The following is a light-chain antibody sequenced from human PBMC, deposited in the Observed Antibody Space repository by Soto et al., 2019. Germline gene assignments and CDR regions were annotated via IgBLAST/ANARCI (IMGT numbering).Light chain of an antibody. V-gene: IGKV1-9*01. CDR3: QQLNSYPLT. Sequence: DIQLTQSPSFLSASVGDRVTITCRASQDISDYLAWYQQGPGKAPKLLIYAASTLQSGVPSRFSGSGSGTEFTLTISSLQPEDFATYSCQQLNSYPLTFGGGTKVDIK. CDR1: QDISDY. J-gene: IGKJ4*01. CDR2: AAS.